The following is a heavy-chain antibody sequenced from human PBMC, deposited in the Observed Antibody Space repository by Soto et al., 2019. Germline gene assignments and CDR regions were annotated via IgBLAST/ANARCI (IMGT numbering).Heavy chain of an antibody. CDR3: ARMSITTSFYYGMDV. J-gene: IGHJ6*02. D-gene: IGHD3-22*01. Sequence: PGESLKISCEASGYSFISYWIAWVLQMPGKGLEWMGIIYPGDSDTKYSPSFQGQVTISADKSINTAYLQWRSLKASDTAMFYCARMSITTSFYYGMDVWGQGTTVTLSS. V-gene: IGHV5-51*01. CDR2: IYPGDSDT. CDR1: GYSFISYW.